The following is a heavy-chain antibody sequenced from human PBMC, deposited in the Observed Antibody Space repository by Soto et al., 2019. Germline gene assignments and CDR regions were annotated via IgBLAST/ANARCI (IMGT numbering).Heavy chain of an antibody. CDR2: ISWDGGST. V-gene: IGHV3-43*01. Sequence: GGSLRLSCAASGFTFDDYTMHWVRQAPGKGLEWVSLISWDGGSTFYADSVKGRFTISRHNSKNSLYLQMNSLTTEDTALYYCAKGKTGSYYDAFDYWGQGTLVTVSS. D-gene: IGHD1-26*01. CDR1: GFTFDDYT. J-gene: IGHJ4*02. CDR3: AKGKTGSYYDAFDY.